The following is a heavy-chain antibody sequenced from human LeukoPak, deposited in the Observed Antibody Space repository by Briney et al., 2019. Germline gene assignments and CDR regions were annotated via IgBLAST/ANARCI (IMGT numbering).Heavy chain of an antibody. CDR3: WRGQRTPVYFQDIVTFGEVIVY. CDR1: GFTFKDYA. D-gene: IGHD3-16*02. Sequence: RGSLRPSGAVSGFTFKDYAMHWVRQVPGRGLEWEAAISDDGSKKFYADSVKGRFTISRYNSKSTLYLPMSSLRPEDTAVYYCWRGQRTPVYFQDIVTFGEVIVYWGRGTLVIVSS. CDR2: ISDDGSKK. J-gene: IGHJ4*02. V-gene: IGHV3-30*04.